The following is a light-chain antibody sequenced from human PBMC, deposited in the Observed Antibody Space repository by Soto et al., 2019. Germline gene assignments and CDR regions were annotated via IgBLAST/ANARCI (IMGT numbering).Light chain of an antibody. Sequence: DIVMTQSPDSLAVSLGERATINCRSSQSVLHSSNNKNYVTWFQQKAGQPPKLLISWASTREFGVPDRFSGSGSGTDFSLTISSLQVEDVAVYYCQQFFSTPFTLGQGTKLEIK. CDR2: WAS. CDR3: QQFFSTPFT. J-gene: IGKJ2*01. V-gene: IGKV4-1*01. CDR1: QSVLHSSNNKNY.